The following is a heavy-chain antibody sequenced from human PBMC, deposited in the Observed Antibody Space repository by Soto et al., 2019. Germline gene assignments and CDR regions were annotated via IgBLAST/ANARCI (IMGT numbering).Heavy chain of an antibody. CDR3: ARASRSSGWYFSGGVDY. Sequence: EVQLVESGGGLVQPGGSLRLSCAASGFTFSSYWMHWVRQAPGKGLVWVSRINSDGSSTSYADSVKGRFTISRDNAKNTLYLQMNSLRAEDTAVYYCARASRSSGWYFSGGVDYWGQGTLVTVSS. CDR1: GFTFSSYW. CDR2: INSDGSST. V-gene: IGHV3-74*01. J-gene: IGHJ4*02. D-gene: IGHD6-19*01.